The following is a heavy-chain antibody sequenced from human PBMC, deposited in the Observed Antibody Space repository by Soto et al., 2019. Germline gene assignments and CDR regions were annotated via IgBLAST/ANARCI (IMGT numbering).Heavy chain of an antibody. CDR3: ARDKSSSSYYYYYMDV. J-gene: IGHJ6*03. D-gene: IGHD6-6*01. CDR2: ISSSSSYI. V-gene: IGHV3-21*01. Sequence: GGSLRLSCAASGFTFSSYSMNWVRQAPGKGLEWVSSISSSSSYIYYADSVKGRFTISRDNAKNSLYLQMNSLRAEDTAVYYCARDKSSSSYYYYYMDVWGKGTTVTVSS. CDR1: GFTFSSYS.